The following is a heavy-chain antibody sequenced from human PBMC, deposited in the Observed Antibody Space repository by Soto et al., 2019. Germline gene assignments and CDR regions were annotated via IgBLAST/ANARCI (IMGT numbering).Heavy chain of an antibody. CDR3: ARLNVVVTAHDY. Sequence: SETLSLTCTVSGGSISSSSYYWGWIRQPPGKGRGWIGSIYYSGRTYYNPSVKSRVTISVDTSKNQFSLKRSSVTAADTAVYYCARLNVVVTAHDYWGQGTRVTVSS. D-gene: IGHD2-21*02. CDR2: IYYSGRT. V-gene: IGHV4-39*01. J-gene: IGHJ4*02. CDR1: GGSISSSSYY.